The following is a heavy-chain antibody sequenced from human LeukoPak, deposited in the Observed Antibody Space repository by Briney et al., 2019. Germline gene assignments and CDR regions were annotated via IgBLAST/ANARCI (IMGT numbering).Heavy chain of an antibody. CDR2: ISSSSSYI. J-gene: IGHJ5*02. V-gene: IGHV3-21*01. D-gene: IGHD2-21*02. CDR3: AREIVVVTAATNHNWFDP. CDR1: GFTFSSYS. Sequence: GGSLRPSCAASGFTFSSYSMNWVRQAPGKGLEWVSSISSSSSYIYYADSAKGRFTISRDNAKNSLYLQMNSLRAEDTAVYYCAREIVVVTAATNHNWFDPWGQGTLVTVSS.